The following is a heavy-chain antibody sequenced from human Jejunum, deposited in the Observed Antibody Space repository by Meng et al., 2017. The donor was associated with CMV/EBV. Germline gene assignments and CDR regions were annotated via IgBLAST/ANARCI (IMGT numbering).Heavy chain of an antibody. D-gene: IGHD5-24*01. CDR3: ARGITTDY. CDR2: IKQDGSEK. J-gene: IGHJ4*02. CDR1: GFTLSSYW. V-gene: IGHV3-7*01. Sequence: SCAASGFTLSSYWMSWVRQAPGKGLEWVANIKQDGSEKNYVDSVKGRFTISRDNAKNSLYLQMNSLRAEDTAVYYCARGITTDYWGQGTLVTSPQ.